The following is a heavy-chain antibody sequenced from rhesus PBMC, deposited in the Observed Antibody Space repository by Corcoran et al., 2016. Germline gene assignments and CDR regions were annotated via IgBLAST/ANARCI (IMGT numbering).Heavy chain of an antibody. CDR2: IGGSSGST. D-gene: IGHD4-23*01. Sequence: QVQLQESGPGLVKPSETLSLTCAVSCYSISLDYGWSWILQPPGKGLEWIGFIGGSSGSTNYNPSLKSRVTISKDTSKNQFSLRLSSVTAADTAVYYCARDDINYRAFDFWGQGLRVTVSS. J-gene: IGHJ3*01. CDR3: ARDDINYRAFDF. CDR1: CYSISLDYG. V-gene: IGHV4-127*01.